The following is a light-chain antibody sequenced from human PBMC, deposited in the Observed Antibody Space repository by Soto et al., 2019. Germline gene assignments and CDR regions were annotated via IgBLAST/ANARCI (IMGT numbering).Light chain of an antibody. CDR3: PQYNNWPLT. CDR1: QSVADK. V-gene: IGKV3-15*01. CDR2: GAS. J-gene: IGKJ4*01. Sequence: EIVMTQSPATLSVSTGERATLSCRPSQSVADKLAWYHQKPGQAPRLLSYGASTRATGIPARFSGSGSGTEFTLTISSLQTEDFAIYFCPQYNNWPLTLGGGTKVEIK.